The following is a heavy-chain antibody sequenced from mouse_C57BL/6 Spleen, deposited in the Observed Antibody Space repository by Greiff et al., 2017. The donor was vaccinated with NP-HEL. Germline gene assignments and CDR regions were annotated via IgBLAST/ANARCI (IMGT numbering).Heavy chain of an antibody. J-gene: IGHJ2*01. D-gene: IGHD3-2*01. CDR3: ARDRDPPTD. V-gene: IGHV1-9*01. CDR1: GYTFTGYW. Sequence: QVQLQQSGAELMKPGASVKLSCKATGYTFTGYWIEWVKQRPGHGLEWIGEILPGSGSPTYNEKFKGKATFTADTSSNTAYMQLSSLTTEDSAIYYCARDRDPPTDWGQGTTLTVSS. CDR2: ILPGSGSP.